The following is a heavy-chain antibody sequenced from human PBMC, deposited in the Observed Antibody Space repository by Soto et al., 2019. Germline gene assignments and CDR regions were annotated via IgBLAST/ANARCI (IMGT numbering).Heavy chain of an antibody. CDR3: ADCGGDCYSAFDI. Sequence: SETLSLTCAVYGGSFSGYYWSWIRQPPGKGLEWIGEINHSGSTNYNPSLKSRVTISVDTSKNQFSLKLSSVTAADTAVDYCADCGGDCYSAFDIWGQGTMVTVSS. CDR2: INHSGST. J-gene: IGHJ3*02. V-gene: IGHV4-34*01. D-gene: IGHD2-21*02. CDR1: GGSFSGYY.